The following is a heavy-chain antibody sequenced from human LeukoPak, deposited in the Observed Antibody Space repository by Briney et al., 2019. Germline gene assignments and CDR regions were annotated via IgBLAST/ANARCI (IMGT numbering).Heavy chain of an antibody. CDR1: GYTFTGYY. J-gene: IGHJ6*03. CDR3: ACLVTKNDYYYYYYMDV. Sequence: SVKVSCKASGYTFTGYYMHWVRQAPGQGLEWMGGIIPIFGTANYAQKFQGRVTITADKSTSTAYMELSSLRSEDTAVYYCACLVTKNDYYYYYYMDVWGKGTTVTVSS. D-gene: IGHD4-23*01. CDR2: IIPIFGTA. V-gene: IGHV1-69*06.